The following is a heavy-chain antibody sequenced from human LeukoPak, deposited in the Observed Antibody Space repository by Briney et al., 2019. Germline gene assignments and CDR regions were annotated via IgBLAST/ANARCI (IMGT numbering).Heavy chain of an antibody. CDR3: ARRGVAYNWFDP. J-gene: IGHJ5*02. V-gene: IGHV5-10-1*01. CDR1: GYSFTSYW. Sequence: GESLKISCKGSGYSFTSYWISWVRQMPGKGLEWMGRIDPSDSYTNYSPSFQGHVTISADKSISTAYLQWSSLKASDTAMYYCARRGVAYNWFDPWGQGTLVTVSS. CDR2: IDPSDSYT. D-gene: IGHD5-12*01.